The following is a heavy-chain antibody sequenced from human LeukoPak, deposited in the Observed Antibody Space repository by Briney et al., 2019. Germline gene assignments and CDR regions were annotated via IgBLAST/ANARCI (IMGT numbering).Heavy chain of an antibody. J-gene: IGHJ4*02. D-gene: IGHD3-3*01. Sequence: ASVKVSCKASGYTFTGYYMHWVRQAPGQGLEWMGRINPNSGGTNYAQKFQGRVTMTRDTSISTAYMELSRLRSDDTAVYYCARGVTIFGVVITTFYDYWGQGTLVTVSS. V-gene: IGHV1-2*06. CDR3: ARGVTIFGVVITTFYDY. CDR1: GYTFTGYY. CDR2: INPNSGGT.